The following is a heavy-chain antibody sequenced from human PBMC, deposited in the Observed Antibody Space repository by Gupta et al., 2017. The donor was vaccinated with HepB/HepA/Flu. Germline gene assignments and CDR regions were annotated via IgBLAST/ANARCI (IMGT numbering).Heavy chain of an antibody. V-gene: IGHV3-30*18. CDR3: AKDRKQLVKYMDV. CDR1: GFTFSSYA. Sequence: QVQLVESGGGVVQPGRSLRLSCAASGFTFSSYAMHWVRQAPGKGLEWVAVISYDGSNKYYADSVKGRFTISRDNSKNTLYLQMNSLRAEDTAVYYCAKDRKQLVKYMDVWGKGTTVTVSS. D-gene: IGHD6-6*01. CDR2: ISYDGSNK. J-gene: IGHJ6*03.